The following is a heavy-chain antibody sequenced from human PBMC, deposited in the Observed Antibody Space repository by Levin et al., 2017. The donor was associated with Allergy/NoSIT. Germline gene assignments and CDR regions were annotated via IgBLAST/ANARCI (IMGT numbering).Heavy chain of an antibody. CDR3: AKAGGNSDAFDI. CDR1: GFNFDGYA. Sequence: GGSLRLSCAASGFNFDGYAMHWVRQAPGKGLEWVSGITWNSGSMNYADSVKGRFTVSRDNAKNSLYLQMNSLRAEDTALYYCAKAGGNSDAFDIWSQGTMVTVSS. J-gene: IGHJ3*02. D-gene: IGHD1-14*01. CDR2: ITWNSGSM. V-gene: IGHV3-9*01.